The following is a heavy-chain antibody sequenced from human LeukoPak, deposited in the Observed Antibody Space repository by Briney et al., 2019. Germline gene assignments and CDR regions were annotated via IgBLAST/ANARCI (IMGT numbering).Heavy chain of an antibody. Sequence: ASVKVSCKASGGTFSSYAISWVRQAPGQGLEWMGGIVPIFGTANYAQKFQGRVTITADESTSTAYMELSSLRSEDTAVYYCARDSRNIVVVPAAIGVYYFDYWGQGTLVTVSS. V-gene: IGHV1-69*13. J-gene: IGHJ4*02. CDR2: IVPIFGTA. CDR3: ARDSRNIVVVPAAIGVYYFDY. D-gene: IGHD2-2*01. CDR1: GGTFSSYA.